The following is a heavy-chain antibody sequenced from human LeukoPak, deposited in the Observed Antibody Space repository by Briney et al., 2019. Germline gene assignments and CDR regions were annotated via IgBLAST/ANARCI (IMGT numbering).Heavy chain of an antibody. J-gene: IGHJ4*02. V-gene: IGHV4-59*08. Sequence: SETLSLTCTVSGSMYNYYWSWIRQPPGKGLEWIGYIHYNGITNYNPSLKTRVTMSLDTSKNQVSLNLNSVTATDTAVYYCARHISSGGTYAHFDYWGQGTLVTVSS. CDR2: IHYNGIT. CDR3: ARHISSGGTYAHFDY. CDR1: GSMYNYY. D-gene: IGHD1-26*01.